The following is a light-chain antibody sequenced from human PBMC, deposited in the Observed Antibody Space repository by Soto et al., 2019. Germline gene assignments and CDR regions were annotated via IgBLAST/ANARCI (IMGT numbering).Light chain of an antibody. V-gene: IGLV1-40*01. CDR2: GNI. CDR3: QSYDSSLSGYVV. CDR1: SSNIGAGYD. J-gene: IGLJ2*01. Sequence: QPVLTQPPSVSGAPGQRVTISCTGSSSNIGAGYDVHWYQQLPGTAPKLLIYGNINRPSGVPDRFSGSKSGTSVSLAITGLQAEDEADYYCQSYDSSLSGYVVFGGGTKVTVL.